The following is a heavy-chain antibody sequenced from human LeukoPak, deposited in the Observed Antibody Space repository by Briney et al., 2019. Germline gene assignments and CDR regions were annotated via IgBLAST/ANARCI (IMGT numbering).Heavy chain of an antibody. V-gene: IGHV3-11*04. J-gene: IGHJ5*02. CDR3: ARDRASYDYKSMYNWFDP. CDR1: GFTFSDYY. D-gene: IGHD4-11*01. Sequence: PGGSLRLSCAASGFTFSDYYMSWIRQAPGKGLEWVSHISSSGSTIYYADSVKGRFTISRDNAKNSLYLQMNSLRAEDTAVYYCARDRASYDYKSMYNWFDPWGQGTLVTVSS. CDR2: ISSSGSTI.